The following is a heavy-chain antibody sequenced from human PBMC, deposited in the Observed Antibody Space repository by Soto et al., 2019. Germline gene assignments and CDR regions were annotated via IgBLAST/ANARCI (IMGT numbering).Heavy chain of an antibody. D-gene: IGHD3-10*01. Sequence: QVQLVQSGAEVKKPGASVKVSCKASGYTFTSYYMHWVRQAPGQGLEWMGIINPSGGSTSYAQKFQGRVTMTRDTSTSTVYMELSSLRSEDTAVYYRARDRGFGELSTGHWGQGTLVTVSS. CDR3: ARDRGFGELSTGH. J-gene: IGHJ4*02. CDR2: INPSGGST. V-gene: IGHV1-46*01. CDR1: GYTFTSYY.